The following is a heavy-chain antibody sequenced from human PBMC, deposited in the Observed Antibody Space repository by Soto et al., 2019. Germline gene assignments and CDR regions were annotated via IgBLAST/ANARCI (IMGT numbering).Heavy chain of an antibody. CDR3: AKDAVYNDGLWLMDH. Sequence: PGGSLRLSCTASGLPNSSFAMMWVRQAPGKGLECVAGIYGSGRGIEYADSVKGRFTISRDNSRNTVYLQMTDLSADDTAVYYCAKDAVYNDGLWLMDHWGQGTQVTVSS. CDR2: IYGSGRGI. J-gene: IGHJ4*02. CDR1: GLPNSSFA. D-gene: IGHD2-21*01. V-gene: IGHV3-23*05.